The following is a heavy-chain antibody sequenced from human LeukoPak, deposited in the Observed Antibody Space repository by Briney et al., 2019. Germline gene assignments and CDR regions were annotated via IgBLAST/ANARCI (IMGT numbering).Heavy chain of an antibody. CDR2: INHSGST. D-gene: IGHD6-13*01. CDR3: ASLPAAGNYYYGMDV. Sequence: SETLSLTCAVYGGSFSGYYWSWIRQPPGKGLEWIGEINHSGSTNYNPSLKSRVTISVDTSKNQFSLKLSSVTAADTAVYYRASLPAAGNYYYGMDVWGQGTTVTVSS. J-gene: IGHJ6*02. V-gene: IGHV4-34*01. CDR1: GGSFSGYY.